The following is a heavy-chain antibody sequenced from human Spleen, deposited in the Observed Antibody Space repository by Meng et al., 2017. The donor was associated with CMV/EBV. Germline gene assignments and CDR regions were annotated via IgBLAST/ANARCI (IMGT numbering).Heavy chain of an antibody. V-gene: IGHV3-74*01. CDR1: GFIFGSYG. D-gene: IGHD2-2*01. CDR3: TRGRLSPGYCSSSSCPPSIDY. Sequence: GGSLKLSCATSGFIFGSYGMHWVRQAPGKGLVWVSRINSEGDSTSYADSVKGRFTISRDNAKNTLYLQMNSLRAEDTAVYYCTRGRLSPGYCSSSSCPPSIDYWGQGTLVTVSS. J-gene: IGHJ4*02. CDR2: INSEGDST.